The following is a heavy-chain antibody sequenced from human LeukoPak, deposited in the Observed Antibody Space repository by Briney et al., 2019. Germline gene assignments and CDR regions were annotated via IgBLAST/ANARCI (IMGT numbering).Heavy chain of an antibody. D-gene: IGHD1-1*01. CDR3: ARSTTGTTLGDAFDI. J-gene: IGHJ3*02. Sequence: ASVKASCKASGDTFNSYAISWVRQAPGQGLEWMGWISAYNGNTNYAQKLQGRVTMTTDTSTSTAYMELRSLRSDDTAVYYCARSTTGTTLGDAFDIWGQGTMVTVSS. V-gene: IGHV1-18*01. CDR1: GDTFNSYA. CDR2: ISAYNGNT.